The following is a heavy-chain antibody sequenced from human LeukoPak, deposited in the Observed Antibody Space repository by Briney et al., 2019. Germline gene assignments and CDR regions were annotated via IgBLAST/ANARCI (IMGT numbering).Heavy chain of an antibody. D-gene: IGHD3-16*01. CDR2: IGTYSANT. CDR3: ARDGGP. V-gene: IGHV1-18*01. Sequence: ASVKVSCKASGYPFLSYGINWVRQAPGQGLEWLGWIGTYSANTAYAPSFQGRVTMTTDTSTSTVYMELRSLTSDDTAMYYCARDGGPWGQGTWSPSPQ. J-gene: IGHJ5*02. CDR1: GYPFLSYG.